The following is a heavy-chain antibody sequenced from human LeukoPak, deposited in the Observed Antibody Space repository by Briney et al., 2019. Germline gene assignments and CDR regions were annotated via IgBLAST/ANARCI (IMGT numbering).Heavy chain of an antibody. Sequence: SETLSLTCTVSGGSINSSSYYWGWIRQPPGKGLEWIGSIYYSGSTYYNPSLKSRVTISVDTSKNQFSLKLSSVTAADTAVYYCAKLPLYDFWSGYYYYGMDVWGQGTTVTVSS. D-gene: IGHD3-3*01. CDR1: GGSINSSSYY. V-gene: IGHV4-39*01. CDR2: IYYSGST. J-gene: IGHJ6*02. CDR3: AKLPLYDFWSGYYYYGMDV.